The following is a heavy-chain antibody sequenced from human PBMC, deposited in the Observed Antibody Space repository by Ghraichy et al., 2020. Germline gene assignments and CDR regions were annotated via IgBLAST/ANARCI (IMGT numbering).Heavy chain of an antibody. V-gene: IGHV3-7*01. CDR1: GFTFSSYW. Sequence: GESLNISCAASGFTFSSYWMSWVRQAPGKGLEGVANINSYGGEENYVESVKGRFTISRDNAKNSLYLQMNSLRGDDTALYYCASLRDYGDYNVYWGQGTLVTVSS. D-gene: IGHD4-17*01. J-gene: IGHJ4*02. CDR2: INSYGGEE. CDR3: ASLRDYGDYNVY.